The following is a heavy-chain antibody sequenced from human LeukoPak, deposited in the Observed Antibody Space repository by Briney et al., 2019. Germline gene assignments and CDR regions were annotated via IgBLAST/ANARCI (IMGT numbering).Heavy chain of an antibody. J-gene: IGHJ4*02. Sequence: GSLRLSCAASGFTFSSYAMSWVRQAPGKGLEWVSAISGSGGGAYYADSVKGRFTISRDNSKNTLYLQMNSLRAEDTAVYYCAKSISIAAADSLFDYWGQGTLVTVSS. CDR3: AKSISIAAADSLFDY. CDR1: GFTFSSYA. D-gene: IGHD6-13*01. CDR2: ISGSGGGA. V-gene: IGHV3-23*01.